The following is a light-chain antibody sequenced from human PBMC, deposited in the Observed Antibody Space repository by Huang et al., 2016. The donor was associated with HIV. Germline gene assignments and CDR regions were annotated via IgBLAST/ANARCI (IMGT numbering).Light chain of an antibody. Sequence: EIVMTQSPATLSVSPGERATLSCRASQSVSKNLAWYQLKPGQAPRPLIYGASSRATGIPARFSGSGSGTEFTLTISSLQSEDSALYSCQQYNNWPPYSFGQGTKLEIK. V-gene: IGKV3-15*01. CDR2: GAS. CDR3: QQYNNWPPYS. J-gene: IGKJ2*03. CDR1: QSVSKN.